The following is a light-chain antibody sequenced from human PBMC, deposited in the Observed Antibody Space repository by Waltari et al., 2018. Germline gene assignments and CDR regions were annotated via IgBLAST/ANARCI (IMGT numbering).Light chain of an antibody. CDR2: GGT. Sequence: DIQMTQSPSSLSASVGDTVTVTCRASQNIRTHLNWYQQKPATAPKLLIYGGTTLQRGSPSRFSGSASGTDFTLTVSNLQPDDFAIYFCQQSFSSPWTFGQGTRV. J-gene: IGKJ1*01. CDR1: QNIRTH. V-gene: IGKV1-39*01. CDR3: QQSFSSPWT.